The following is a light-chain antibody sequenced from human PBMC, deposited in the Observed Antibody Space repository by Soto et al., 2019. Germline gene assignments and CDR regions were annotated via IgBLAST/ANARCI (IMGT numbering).Light chain of an antibody. CDR2: DAS. CDR1: QDIRNY. CDR3: QQYDTLFT. J-gene: IGKJ3*01. V-gene: IGKV1-33*01. Sequence: DIPMTQSPSSLSASVGDRVTLTCQASQDIRNYLNWYQQKPGKAPKLLIYDASNLETGVPSRFSGSGSGTDFTFTISSLQPEDFATYYCQQYDTLFTFGPATKVDIK.